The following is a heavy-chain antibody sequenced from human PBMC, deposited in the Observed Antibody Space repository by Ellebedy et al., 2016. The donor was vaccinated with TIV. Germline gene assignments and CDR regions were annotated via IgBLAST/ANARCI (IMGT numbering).Heavy chain of an antibody. V-gene: IGHV3-30-3*01. D-gene: IGHD4-17*01. CDR1: GFTFSSYA. CDR3: AHGDYSLRDYYYYGMDV. Sequence: GESLKISXAASGFTFSSYAMHWVRQAPGKGLEWVAVISYDGSNKYYADSVKGRFTISRDNSKNTLYLQMNSLRAEDTAVYYCAHGDYSLRDYYYYGMDVWGQGTTVTVSS. CDR2: ISYDGSNK. J-gene: IGHJ6*02.